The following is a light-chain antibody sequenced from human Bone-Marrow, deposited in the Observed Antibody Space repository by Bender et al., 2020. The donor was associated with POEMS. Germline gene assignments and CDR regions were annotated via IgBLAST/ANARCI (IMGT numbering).Light chain of an antibody. CDR3: SSYAGSNNWV. CDR2: DVS. CDR1: SSDVGGYNY. J-gene: IGLJ3*02. Sequence: QSALTQPPSASGSPGQSVAISCTGTSSDVGGYNYVSWYQQHPGKAPKLMIYDVSTRPSGVPDRFSASKSGNTASLTVSGLQAEDEGDYYCSSYAGSNNWVFGGGTKLTVL. V-gene: IGLV2-8*01.